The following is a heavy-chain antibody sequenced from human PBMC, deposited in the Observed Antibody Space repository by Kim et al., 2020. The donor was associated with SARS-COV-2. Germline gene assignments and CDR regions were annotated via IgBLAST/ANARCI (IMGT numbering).Heavy chain of an antibody. V-gene: IGHV1-18*04. Sequence: ASVKVSCKASGYTFTSYGISWVRQAPGQGLEWMGWISAYNGNTNYAQKLQGRVTMTTDTSTSTAYMELRSLRSDDTAVYYCARGVWDYVLEKYYFDYWGQGTLVTVSS. CDR3: ARGVWDYVLEKYYFDY. D-gene: IGHD4-17*01. CDR1: GYTFTSYG. CDR2: ISAYNGNT. J-gene: IGHJ4*02.